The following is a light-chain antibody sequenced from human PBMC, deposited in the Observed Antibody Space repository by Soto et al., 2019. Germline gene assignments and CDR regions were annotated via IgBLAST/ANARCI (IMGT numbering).Light chain of an antibody. CDR1: QSVRNTY. V-gene: IGKV3-20*01. CDR2: GAS. J-gene: IGKJ4*01. Sequence: EIVLTQSPGTLSLSPGESATLSCRASQSVRNTYLAWYQQKPGQAPMLLIHGASSRATGIPDRFSGSGSGTDFTLTISRLEPEDFAVYYCQQYGSSPLTFGGGTKVEIK. CDR3: QQYGSSPLT.